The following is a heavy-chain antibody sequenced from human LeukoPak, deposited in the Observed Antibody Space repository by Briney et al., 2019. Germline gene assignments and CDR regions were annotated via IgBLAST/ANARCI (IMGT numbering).Heavy chain of an antibody. Sequence: GGSLRLSCAASGFPFSSYAMSWVRQAPGKGLEWVSGIGGSGGSTYYADSVKGRFTISRDNSKNTLYLQVNSLRAEDTAVYYCAKAYGSGSFYNSFDYWGQGTLVTVSS. CDR3: AKAYGSGSFYNSFDY. V-gene: IGHV3-23*01. J-gene: IGHJ4*02. CDR2: IGGSGGST. D-gene: IGHD3-10*01. CDR1: GFPFSSYA.